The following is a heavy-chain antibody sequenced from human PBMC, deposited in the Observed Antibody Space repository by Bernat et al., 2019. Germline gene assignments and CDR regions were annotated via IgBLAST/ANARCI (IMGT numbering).Heavy chain of an antibody. CDR2: IRSNAYGGTT. CDR1: GFTFGDYA. D-gene: IGHD3-3*01. V-gene: IGHV3-49*05. CDR3: TRGRFLEWLSAPYYFDY. J-gene: IGHJ4*02. Sequence: VQLVESGGGLVKPGRSLRLSCTASGFTFGDYAMSWFRQAPGKGLEWVGFIRSNAYGGTTEYAASVKGRLNISSYDSKSIAYLQMNSLKTEDTAVYYCTRGRFLEWLSAPYYFDYWGQGTLVTVSS.